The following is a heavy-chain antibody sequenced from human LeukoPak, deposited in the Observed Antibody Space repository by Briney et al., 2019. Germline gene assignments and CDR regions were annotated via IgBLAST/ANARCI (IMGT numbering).Heavy chain of an antibody. J-gene: IGHJ4*02. CDR3: ARVLTDWFSDQYYFDY. D-gene: IGHD3-10*01. Sequence: ASVTVSCKASGYTFTSYGISWVRQAPGQGLEWMGWISAYNGNTNYAQKLQGRVTMTTDTSTSTAYMELRSLRSDDTAVYYCARVLTDWFSDQYYFDYWGQGTLVTVSS. CDR1: GYTFTSYG. CDR2: ISAYNGNT. V-gene: IGHV1-18*01.